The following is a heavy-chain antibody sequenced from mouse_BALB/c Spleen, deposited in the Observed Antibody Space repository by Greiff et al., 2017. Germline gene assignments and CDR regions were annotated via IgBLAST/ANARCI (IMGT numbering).Heavy chain of an antibody. CDR1: GFTFSSYG. Sequence: EVKVVESGGGLVQPGGSLKLSCAASGFTFSSYGMSWVHQTPDKRLELVATINSNGGSTYYPDSVKGRFTISRDNAKNTLYLQMSSLKSEDTAMYYCARPITTVVANYAMDYWGQGTSVTVSS. CDR3: ARPITTVVANYAMDY. V-gene: IGHV5-6-3*01. J-gene: IGHJ4*01. D-gene: IGHD1-1*01. CDR2: INSNGGST.